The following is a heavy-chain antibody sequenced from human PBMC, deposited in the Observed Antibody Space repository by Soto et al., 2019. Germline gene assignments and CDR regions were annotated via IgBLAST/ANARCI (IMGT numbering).Heavy chain of an antibody. CDR2: ISGSGDST. V-gene: IGHV3-23*01. Sequence: PGGSLRLSCAASGFTFSSYAMSWVRQAPGKGLEWVSAISGSGDSTYDADSVKGRFTISRDNAKNSLYLQMNSLRDEDTAVYYCARDTVHCISTSGPYGMVVWCQGPPVSVSS. CDR1: GFTFSSYA. J-gene: IGHJ6*02. CDR3: ARDTVHCISTSGPYGMVV. D-gene: IGHD2-2*01.